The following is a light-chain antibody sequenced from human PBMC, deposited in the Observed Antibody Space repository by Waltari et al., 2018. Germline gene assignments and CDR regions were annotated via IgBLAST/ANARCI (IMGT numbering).Light chain of an antibody. J-gene: IGKJ5*01. Sequence: DIKMTQSPSSLSASVGDRVTITCRASRSISSYLNWYQQKPGKAPKLLIYAASSLQSGVPSRFSGSGSGTDFTLTISSLQPEDFATYYCQQSYSTPGVTFGQGTRLEIK. CDR1: RSISSY. CDR3: QQSYSTPGVT. V-gene: IGKV1-39*01. CDR2: AAS.